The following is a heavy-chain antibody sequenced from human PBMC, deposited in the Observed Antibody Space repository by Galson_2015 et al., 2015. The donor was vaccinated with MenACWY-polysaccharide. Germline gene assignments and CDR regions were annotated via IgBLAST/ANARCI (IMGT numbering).Heavy chain of an antibody. CDR1: GYTFTGYY. J-gene: IGHJ4*02. D-gene: IGHD6-6*01. V-gene: IGHV1-2*02. CDR3: ARDTRTIAARPSTPDY. CDR2: INPNSGGT. Sequence: SVKVSCKASGYTFTGYYMHWVRQAPGQGLEWMGWINPNSGGTNYAQKFQGRVTMTRDTSISTAYMELSRLRSDDTAVYYCARDTRTIAARPSTPDYWGQGTLVTVFS.